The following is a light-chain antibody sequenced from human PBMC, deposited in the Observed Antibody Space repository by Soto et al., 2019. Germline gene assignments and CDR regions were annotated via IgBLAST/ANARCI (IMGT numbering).Light chain of an antibody. CDR3: SSYAGSNNVV. CDR1: SSDVGGYNY. J-gene: IGLJ2*01. Sequence: QSALTQPASVSASPGQSITISCSGTSSDVGGYNYVAWYQQHPGKAPKLMIYDVSNRPSGVSYRFSGSKSGNTASLTISGLQAEDEADYYCSSYAGSNNVVFGGGTKLTVL. CDR2: DVS. V-gene: IGLV2-14*03.